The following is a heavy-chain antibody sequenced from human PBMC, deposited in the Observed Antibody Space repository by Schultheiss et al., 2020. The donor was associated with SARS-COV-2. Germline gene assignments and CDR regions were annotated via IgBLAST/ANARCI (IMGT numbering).Heavy chain of an antibody. CDR2: INGDGSAT. Sequence: GGSLRLSCAASGFTFSNSWMHWVRQAPGKGLVWVSHINGDGSATNYADSVKGRFTISRDNFKNTLYLQMNNLRAEDTAVYYCARDYYGMDVWGQGTTVTVSS. CDR3: ARDYYGMDV. J-gene: IGHJ6*02. CDR1: GFTFSNSW. V-gene: IGHV3-74*01.